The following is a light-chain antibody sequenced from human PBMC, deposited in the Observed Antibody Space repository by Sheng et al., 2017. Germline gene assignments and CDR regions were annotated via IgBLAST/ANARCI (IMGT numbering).Light chain of an antibody. V-gene: IGLV3-1*01. CDR2: QDK. CDR3: QTWDNNILV. Sequence: SYKLTQPPSVSVSPGQTATITCSGEKLGDKYACWYQQKAGQSPVLIIYQDKSRPSGIPERFSGSNSGNTATLTISGSQPVDEADYYCQTWDNNILVFGGGPNLPS. J-gene: IGLJ3*02. CDR1: KLGDKY.